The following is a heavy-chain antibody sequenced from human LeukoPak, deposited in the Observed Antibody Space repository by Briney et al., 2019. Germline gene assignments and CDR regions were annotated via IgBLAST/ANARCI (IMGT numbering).Heavy chain of an antibody. CDR3: ARHILYGGTFDY. CDR1: GGSISSGSYY. Sequence: SETLSLTCTVSGGSISSGSYYWSWIRQPAGKGLEWIGRIYTSGSTNYNPSLKSRVTISVDTSKNQFSLKLSSVTAADTAVYYCARHILYGGTFDYWGQGTLVAVSS. D-gene: IGHD4/OR15-4a*01. CDR2: IYTSGST. J-gene: IGHJ4*02. V-gene: IGHV4-61*02.